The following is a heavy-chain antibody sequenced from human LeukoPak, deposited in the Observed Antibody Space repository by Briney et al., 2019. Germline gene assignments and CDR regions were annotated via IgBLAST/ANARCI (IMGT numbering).Heavy chain of an antibody. V-gene: IGHV4-4*07. CDR1: GGSISSYY. CDR3: ARAVNKGYCSSTSCWDAFDI. D-gene: IGHD2-2*01. Sequence: SETLSLTCTVSGGSISSYYWSWIRQPPGKGLEWIGRIYTSGSTNYNPSLKSRVTMSVDTSKNQFSLKLSSVTAADTAVYYCARAVNKGYCSSTSCWDAFDIWGQGTMVTVSS. CDR2: IYTSGST. J-gene: IGHJ3*02.